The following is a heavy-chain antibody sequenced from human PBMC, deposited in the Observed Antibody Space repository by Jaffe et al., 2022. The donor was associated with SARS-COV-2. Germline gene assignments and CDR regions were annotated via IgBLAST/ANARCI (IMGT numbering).Heavy chain of an antibody. D-gene: IGHD5-12*01. CDR3: AKDLPVATAGVASNYYFYHGMDV. J-gene: IGHJ6*02. CDR1: GFTFGSYV. V-gene: IGHV3-23*01. CDR2: ISETGGST. Sequence: EVHLLESGGGLVQPGGSLRLSCVASGFTFGSYVMSWVRQAPGKGLEWVATISETGGSTYSAESLQGRFTISRDNSKNTLYLQMDSLRAEDTALYYCAKDLPVATAGVASNYYFYHGMDVWGQGTTVAVSS.